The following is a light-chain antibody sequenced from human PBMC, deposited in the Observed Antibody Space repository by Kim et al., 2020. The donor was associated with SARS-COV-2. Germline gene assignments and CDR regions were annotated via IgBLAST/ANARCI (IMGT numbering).Light chain of an antibody. CDR1: QSVSSSY. Sequence: EIVLTQSPGTLSLSPGERATLSCRASQSVSSSYLAWYQQKPGQAPRLLIYGASSRATGIPDRFSGSGSGTDFTLTISRLEREDFAVYYCQQYGSSHTFGQGTKLEI. CDR2: GAS. CDR3: QQYGSSHT. V-gene: IGKV3-20*01. J-gene: IGKJ2*01.